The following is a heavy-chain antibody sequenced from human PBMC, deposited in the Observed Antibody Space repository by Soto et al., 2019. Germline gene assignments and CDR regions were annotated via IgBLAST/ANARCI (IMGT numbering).Heavy chain of an antibody. D-gene: IGHD2-15*01. CDR3: ASHCSGGSCRYDY. V-gene: IGHV4-61*08. Sequence: SETLSLTCTVSGGSISSGGYYWSWIRQPPGKGLEWIGYIYYSGSTNYNPSLKSRVTISVDTSVNQFSLKLSSVTAADTAVYYCASHCSGGSCRYDYWGQGTLVTVSS. J-gene: IGHJ4*02. CDR2: IYYSGST. CDR1: GGSISSGGYY.